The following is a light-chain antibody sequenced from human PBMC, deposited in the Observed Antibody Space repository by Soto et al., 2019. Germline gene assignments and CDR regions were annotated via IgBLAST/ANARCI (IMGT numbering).Light chain of an antibody. Sequence: EIVLTQSPATLSLSPGERATLSCRASQSVSSYLAWYQQKPGQAPRLLLYDASNRATGIPARFSGSGSGTDFTLTISSLEPEDFAVYYCQQRSNWHTFGQGTKLEIK. CDR1: QSVSSY. V-gene: IGKV3-11*01. CDR3: QQRSNWHT. CDR2: DAS. J-gene: IGKJ2*01.